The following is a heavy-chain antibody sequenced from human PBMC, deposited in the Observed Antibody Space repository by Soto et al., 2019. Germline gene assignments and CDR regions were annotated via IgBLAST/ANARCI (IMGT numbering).Heavy chain of an antibody. CDR3: TTDWGSGTHYARAFDV. Sequence: GGSLRLSCAASGFAFKYARITWVRQAPGKGLEWVGHIRSNIDGATTAYAAPVKGRFTISRDESKNTVDLQMNSLITEDTAVYYCTTDWGSGTHYARAFDVWGQGTMVTVSS. V-gene: IGHV3-15*01. CDR2: IRSNIDGATT. D-gene: IGHD3-16*01. J-gene: IGHJ3*01. CDR1: GFAFKYAR.